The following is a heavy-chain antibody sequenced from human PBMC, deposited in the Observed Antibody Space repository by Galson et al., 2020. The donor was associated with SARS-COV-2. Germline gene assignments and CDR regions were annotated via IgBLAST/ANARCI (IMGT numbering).Heavy chain of an antibody. CDR2: IRWEGAIT. Sequence: KGREWVSVIRWEGAITYYARSVKGRFTMSRDNSRNSLYLQMSSRKTEDTALYYCARGASGHNFDSWGQGTPVTVSS. CDR3: ARGASGHNFDS. V-gene: IGHV3-43*01. J-gene: IGHJ4*02.